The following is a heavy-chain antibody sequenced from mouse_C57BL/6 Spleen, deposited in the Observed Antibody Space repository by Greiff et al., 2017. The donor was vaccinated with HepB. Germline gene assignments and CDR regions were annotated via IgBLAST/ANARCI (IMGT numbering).Heavy chain of an antibody. CDR1: GYTFTSYW. J-gene: IGHJ3*01. CDR2: IYPSDSET. V-gene: IGHV1-61*01. D-gene: IGHD1-1*01. CDR3: ARDYYGSSYGFAY. Sequence: VQLQQPGAELVRPGSSVKLSCKASGYTFTSYWMDWVKQRPGQGLEWIGNIYPSDSETHYNQKFKDKATFTVDKSSSTAYMQLSSLTSEDSAVYYCARDYYGSSYGFAYWGQGTLVTVSA.